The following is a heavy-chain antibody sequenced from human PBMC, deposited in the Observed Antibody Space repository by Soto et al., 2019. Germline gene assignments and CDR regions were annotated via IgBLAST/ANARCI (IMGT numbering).Heavy chain of an antibody. V-gene: IGHV5-10-1*01. Sequence: GESLKISCKGSGYSFTSYWISWVRQMPGKGLAWMGRIDPSDSYTNYSPSFQGHVTISADKSISTAYLQWSSLKASDTAMYYCASTLVVVPAAIRRSGYYYGMDVWGQGTTVTVSS. CDR2: IDPSDSYT. D-gene: IGHD2-2*02. CDR1: GYSFTSYW. J-gene: IGHJ6*02. CDR3: ASTLVVVPAAIRRSGYYYGMDV.